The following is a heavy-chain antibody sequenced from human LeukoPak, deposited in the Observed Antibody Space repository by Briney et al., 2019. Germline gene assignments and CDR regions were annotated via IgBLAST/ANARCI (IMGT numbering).Heavy chain of an antibody. J-gene: IGHJ4*02. V-gene: IGHV4-34*01. CDR2: INHSGST. D-gene: IGHD4-23*01. Sequence: SETLSLTCAVYGGSFSGYYWSWIRQPPGKGLEWIGEINHSGSTNYNPSLKSRVTISVDTSKNQFSLKLSSVTAADTAVYYCARDAPGSVVTPSYFDYWGQGTLVTVSS. CDR3: ARDAPGSVVTPSYFDY. CDR1: GGSFSGYY.